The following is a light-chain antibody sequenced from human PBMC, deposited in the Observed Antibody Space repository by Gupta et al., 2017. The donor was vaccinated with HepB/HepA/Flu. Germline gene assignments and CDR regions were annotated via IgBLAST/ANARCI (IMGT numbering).Light chain of an antibody. V-gene: IGKV1-16*02. Sequence: FQVTQNLSSLSEYVGDTVTITCRASQGISNRFAWFQQKPGEAPKSLIYAASSLQSGVPSKFSGSGSGTDFTLTIIRLQPEDFATYYCQQYHSEPYTFGHGTRLEIK. CDR2: AAS. CDR1: QGISNR. J-gene: IGKJ5*01. CDR3: QQYHSEPYT.